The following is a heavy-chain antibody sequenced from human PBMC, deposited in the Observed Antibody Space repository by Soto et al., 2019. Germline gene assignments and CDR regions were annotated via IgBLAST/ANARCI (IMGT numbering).Heavy chain of an antibody. J-gene: IGHJ4*02. CDR3: ARGLGGPLYYFDY. Sequence: SETLSLTCTVSGGSISSYYWSWIRQPPGKGLEWIGEINHSGSTNYNPSLKSRVTISVDTSKNQFSLKPSSVTAADTAVYYCARGLGGPLYYFDYWGQGTLVTVSS. V-gene: IGHV4-34*01. CDR2: INHSGST. D-gene: IGHD3-16*01. CDR1: GGSISSYY.